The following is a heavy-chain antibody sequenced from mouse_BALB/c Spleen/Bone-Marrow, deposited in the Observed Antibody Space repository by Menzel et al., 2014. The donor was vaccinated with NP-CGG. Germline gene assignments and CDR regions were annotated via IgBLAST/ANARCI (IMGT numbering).Heavy chain of an antibody. Sequence: QVQLKDSGAELVRPGTSVKVSCKASGYAFTNYLIEWVKQRPGQGLEWIGVINPGSGGTNYNEKFKAKATLTADKSSSTAHMQLSSLTAEDSAAYFCARCLTGTSAMDYWGQGTSVTVSS. CDR3: ARCLTGTSAMDY. J-gene: IGHJ4*01. CDR1: GYAFTNYL. D-gene: IGHD4-1*01. V-gene: IGHV1-54*01. CDR2: INPGSGGT.